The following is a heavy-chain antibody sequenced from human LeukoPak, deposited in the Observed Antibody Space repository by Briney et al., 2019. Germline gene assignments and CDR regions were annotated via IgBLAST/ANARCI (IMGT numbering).Heavy chain of an antibody. CDR1: CGSISSGGYS. CDR3: ARAGYDILTGYYKGAFDI. V-gene: IGHV4-30-2*01. Sequence: SETLSLTCAVSCGSISSGGYSWSWIRQPPGKGLEWIGYIYHSGSTYYNPSLKSRVTISVDRSKNQFSLKLSSVTAADTAVYYCARAGYDILTGYYKGAFDIWGQGTMVTVSS. J-gene: IGHJ3*02. D-gene: IGHD3-9*01. CDR2: IYHSGST.